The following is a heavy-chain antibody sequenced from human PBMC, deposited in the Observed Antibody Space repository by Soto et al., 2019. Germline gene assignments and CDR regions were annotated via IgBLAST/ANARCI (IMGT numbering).Heavy chain of an antibody. CDR1: GYSFTSYW. J-gene: IGHJ6*02. CDR2: IYPGDSDT. Sequence: PGESLKISCKGSGYSFTSYWIGWVRQMPGKGLEWMGIIYPGDSDTRYSPPFQGQVTISADKSISTAYLEWSSLKASDTAMYYCARATGTTNYYYSGMDVWGQGTTVTVSS. V-gene: IGHV5-51*01. CDR3: ARATGTTNYYYSGMDV. D-gene: IGHD1-7*01.